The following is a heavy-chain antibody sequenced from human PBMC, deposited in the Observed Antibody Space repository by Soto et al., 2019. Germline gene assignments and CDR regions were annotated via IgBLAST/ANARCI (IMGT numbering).Heavy chain of an antibody. CDR3: AKNPSSGWSFFDY. Sequence: GGSLRLSCAASGFTFSSSAMGWVRQAPGKGLEWVSVISGSGASTYYADSVKGRFTISRDSSKDTLYLQMSSLRVGDTALYYFAKNPSSGWSFFDYWGQGTLVTVSS. CDR2: ISGSGAST. J-gene: IGHJ4*02. D-gene: IGHD6-19*01. V-gene: IGHV3-23*01. CDR1: GFTFSSSA.